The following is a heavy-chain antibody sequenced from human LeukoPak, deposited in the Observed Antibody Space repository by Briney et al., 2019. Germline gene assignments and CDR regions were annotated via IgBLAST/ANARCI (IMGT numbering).Heavy chain of an antibody. V-gene: IGHV4-39*01. CDR3: ASLMITFGGVIRSAAFDI. CDR2: IYYSGST. Sequence: SETLSLTCAVSGGSISSNSYYWGWIRQPPGKGLEWIGSIYYSGSTYYNPSLKSRVTISVDTSKNQFSLKLSSVTATDTAVYYCASLMITFGGVIRSAAFDIWGQGTMVTVSS. D-gene: IGHD3-16*01. CDR1: GGSISSNSYY. J-gene: IGHJ3*02.